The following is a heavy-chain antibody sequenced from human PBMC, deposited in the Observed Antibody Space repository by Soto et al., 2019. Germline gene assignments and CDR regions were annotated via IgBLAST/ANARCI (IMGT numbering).Heavy chain of an antibody. Sequence: GGSLRLSCAASGFTFSSYGMHWVRQAPGKGLEWVAVISYDGGTTDFAAPVKGRFAISRDDSKNMVYLEMNSLQTEDTAIYYCTTDSYFAGKIVLFDYWGHGTLVTVSS. V-gene: IGHV3-15*01. CDR1: GFTFSSYG. CDR3: TTDSYFAGKIVLFDY. CDR2: ISYDGGTT. J-gene: IGHJ4*01. D-gene: IGHD3-9*01.